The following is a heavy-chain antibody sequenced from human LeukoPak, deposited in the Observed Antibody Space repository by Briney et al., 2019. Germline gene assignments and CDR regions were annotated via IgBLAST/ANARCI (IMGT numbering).Heavy chain of an antibody. CDR3: ATSGPPGSDWYTYYYYGLDV. CDR1: GNVFTSYA. D-gene: IGHD6-19*01. CDR2: INTNTGNP. Sequence: ASVKVSCKTSGNVFTSYAMNWVRQAPGRGLEWMGWINTNTGNPTYAQGFTGRFVFSLDTSVSTAYLQISSLKAEDTAMYYCATSGPPGSDWYTYYYYGLDVWGQGTTVTVSS. J-gene: IGHJ6*02. V-gene: IGHV7-4-1*02.